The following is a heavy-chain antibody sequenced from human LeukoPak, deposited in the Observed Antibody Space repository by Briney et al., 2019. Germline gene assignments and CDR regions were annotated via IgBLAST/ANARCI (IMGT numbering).Heavy chain of an antibody. CDR1: GGSFSGYY. Sequence: SETLSLTCAVYGGSFSGYYWSWIRQSPGKGLEWIGEVNHSGSTNYNPSLKSRVTISVDTSKNQFSLKLSSVTAADTAVYYCARGSNWGSDWGQGTLVTVSS. J-gene: IGHJ4*02. V-gene: IGHV4-34*01. D-gene: IGHD7-27*01. CDR3: ARGSNWGSD. CDR2: VNHSGST.